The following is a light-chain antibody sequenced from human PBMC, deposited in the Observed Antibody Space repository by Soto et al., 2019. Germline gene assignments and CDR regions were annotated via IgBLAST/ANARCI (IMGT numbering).Light chain of an antibody. J-gene: IGKJ1*01. CDR1: QGITNY. Sequence: DIQMTQSPSSLSASVGDRITITCRASQGITNYLAWYQQKPGKVPKLLIYGASTLQSGVPSRFSGSRSGTDFKLTISSLQPEDVATYYCQKYNSAPWTFGQGTKVEIK. V-gene: IGKV1-27*01. CDR3: QKYNSAPWT. CDR2: GAS.